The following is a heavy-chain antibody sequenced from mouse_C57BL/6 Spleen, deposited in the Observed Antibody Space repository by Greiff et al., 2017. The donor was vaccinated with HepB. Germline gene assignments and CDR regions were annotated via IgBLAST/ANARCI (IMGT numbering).Heavy chain of an antibody. CDR2: IYPGSGST. CDR3: ARMDGDGNPFAY. CDR1: GYTFTSYW. D-gene: IGHD2-1*01. V-gene: IGHV1-55*01. Sequence: VQLQQPGAELVKPGASVKMSCKASGYTFTSYWITWVKQRPGQGLEWIGDIYPGSGSTNYNEKFKSKATLTVDTSSSTAYMQLSSLTSEDSAVYYCARMDGDGNPFAYWGQGTLVTVSA. J-gene: IGHJ3*01.